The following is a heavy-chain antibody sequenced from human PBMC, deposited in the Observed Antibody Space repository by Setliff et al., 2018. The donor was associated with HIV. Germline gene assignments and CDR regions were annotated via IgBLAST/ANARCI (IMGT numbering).Heavy chain of an antibody. J-gene: IGHJ4*02. CDR1: GFTFSSYG. Sequence: GGSLRLSCAASGFTFSSYGMHWVRQAPGKGLEWVAVISYDGSNKYYADSVKGRFTISRDNSKNTLYLQMNSLRAKDTAVYYCAKGGGSGSYYKSPDIDYWGQGTLVTVSS. CDR2: ISYDGSNK. V-gene: IGHV3-30*18. CDR3: AKGGGSGSYYKSPDIDY. D-gene: IGHD3-10*01.